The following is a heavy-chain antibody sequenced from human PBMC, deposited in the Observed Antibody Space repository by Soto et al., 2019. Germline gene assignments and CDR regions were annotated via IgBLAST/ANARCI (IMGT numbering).Heavy chain of an antibody. D-gene: IGHD3-3*01. CDR1: GGSFGKSA. CDR3: ATGVIWIGYFTVDS. V-gene: IGHV1-69*13. CDR2: FIPVYRTL. J-gene: IGHJ4*02. Sequence: ASVKVSCKASGGSFGKSAINWVRQTPGQGLEWLGGFIPVYRTLNYAQKFQGRVTITADESTGTAYMTLSSLASDDTAVYYCATGVIWIGYFTVDSWGQGTRVTVSS.